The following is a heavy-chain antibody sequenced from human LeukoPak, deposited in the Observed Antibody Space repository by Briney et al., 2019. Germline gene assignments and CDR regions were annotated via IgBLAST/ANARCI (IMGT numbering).Heavy chain of an antibody. V-gene: IGHV3-30*18. CDR1: GFTFSSYG. D-gene: IGHD6-19*01. J-gene: IGHJ6*02. CDR2: ISYDGSKK. CDR3: AKGSGWYENYYYGMDV. Sequence: PGGSLRLSCAASGFTFSSYGMHWVRRGPGKGLEWVAVISYDGSKKYYADSVKGRFTISRDNSKNTLYLQMNSLRAEDTAVYYCAKGSGWYENYYYGMDVWGQGTTVTVSS.